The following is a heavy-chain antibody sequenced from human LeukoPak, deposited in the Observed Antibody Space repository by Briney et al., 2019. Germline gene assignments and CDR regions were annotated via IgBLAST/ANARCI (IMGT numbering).Heavy chain of an antibody. J-gene: IGHJ4*02. CDR3: ARQKEYSSGWYY. D-gene: IGHD6-19*01. CDR1: GGSISSYY. V-gene: IGHV4-59*08. CDR2: IYYSGST. Sequence: SETLSLTCTVSGGSISSYYWSWIRQPPGKGLEWIGYIYYSGSTNYNPSLKSRVTISVDTSKNQFSLKLSSVTAADTAVYYCARQKEYSSGWYYWGQGTLVTASS.